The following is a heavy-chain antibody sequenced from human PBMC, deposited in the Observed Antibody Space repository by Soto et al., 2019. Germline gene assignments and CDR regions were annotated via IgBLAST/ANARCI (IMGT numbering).Heavy chain of an antibody. D-gene: IGHD3-22*01. CDR1: GGTFSSYA. Sequence: QVPLVQSGAEVKKPGSSVKVSCKASGGTFSSYAISWARQAPGQGLEWMGGIIPIFGTANYAQKFQGRVTITADESTSTAYMELSSLRSEDTAVYYCASPRGRDYYDSSGYYNDHLFDYWGQGTLVTVSS. CDR2: IIPIFGTA. V-gene: IGHV1-69*01. J-gene: IGHJ4*02. CDR3: ASPRGRDYYDSSGYYNDHLFDY.